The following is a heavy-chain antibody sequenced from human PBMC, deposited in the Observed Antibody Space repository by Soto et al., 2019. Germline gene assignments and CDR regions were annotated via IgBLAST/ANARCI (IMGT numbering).Heavy chain of an antibody. Sequence: ETLSLTCTVSGGSISSYYWSWIRQPPGKGLEWIGYIYYSGSTNYNPSLKSRVTISVDTSKNQFSLKLSSVTAADTAVYYCARVQYGSGSYYNGVSPYYFDYWGQGTLVTVSS. CDR1: GGSISSYY. D-gene: IGHD3-10*01. J-gene: IGHJ4*02. V-gene: IGHV4-59*01. CDR3: ARVQYGSGSYYNGVSPYYFDY. CDR2: IYYSGST.